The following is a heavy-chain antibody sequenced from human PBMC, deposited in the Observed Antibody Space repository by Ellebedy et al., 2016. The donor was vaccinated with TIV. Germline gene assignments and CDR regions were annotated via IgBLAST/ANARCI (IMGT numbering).Heavy chain of an antibody. CDR1: GASFSHYY. V-gene: IGHV4-34*01. CDR2: INHSRST. Sequence: SETLSLXCAVYGASFSHYYWSWIRQPPGKGLEWIGEINHSRSTYYNPSLKSRVTISIDTSKNQFSLRLSFVTAADTAVYYCARGRGGSYSIPFDYWGQGTLVTVSS. J-gene: IGHJ4*02. CDR3: ARGRGGSYSIPFDY. D-gene: IGHD1-26*01.